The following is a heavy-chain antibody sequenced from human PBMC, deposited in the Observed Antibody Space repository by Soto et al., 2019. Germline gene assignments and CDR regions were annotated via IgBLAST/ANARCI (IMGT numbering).Heavy chain of an antibody. D-gene: IGHD5-18*01. V-gene: IGHV1-69*02. CDR1: GDTFTFYS. J-gene: IGHJ4*02. CDR3: ASSYGSGYRAFDY. CDR2: INPILSMS. Sequence: QVQLVQSGAEVTKPGSSVRVSCKASGDTFTFYSINWVRQAPGLGLEWLGRINPILSMSNYAQRFQGRVTMTADKSTSTAYMEMSSLRSEATAMYYCASSYGSGYRAFDYWGQGALVTVS.